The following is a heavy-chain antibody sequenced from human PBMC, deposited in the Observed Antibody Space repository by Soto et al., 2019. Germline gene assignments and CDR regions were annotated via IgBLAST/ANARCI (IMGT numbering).Heavy chain of an antibody. Sequence: SETLSLTCTVSGGSISSSSYYWGWIRQPPGKGLEWIGEINHSGSTNYNPSLKSRVTISVDTSKNQFSLKLSSVTAADTAVYYCARTRRGIWSYVSHFDYWGKGTLVTVSS. CDR2: INHSGST. CDR3: ARTRRGIWSYVSHFDY. D-gene: IGHD1-26*01. CDR1: GGSISSSSYY. V-gene: IGHV4-39*07. J-gene: IGHJ4*02.